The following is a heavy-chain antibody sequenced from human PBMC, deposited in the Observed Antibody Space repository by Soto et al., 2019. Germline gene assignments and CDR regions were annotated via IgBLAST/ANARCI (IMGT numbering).Heavy chain of an antibody. J-gene: IGHJ3*02. Sequence: QLQLQESGPGLVKPSETLSLTCTVSGGSISSSSYYWGWIRQPPGKGLEWIGSIYYSGSTYYNPSLKSRVTISVDTSKNQFSLKLSSVTAADTAVYYCARRSEGATSFSAANDAFDIWGQGTMVTVSS. CDR1: GGSISSSSYY. D-gene: IGHD1-26*01. CDR2: IYYSGST. CDR3: ARRSEGATSFSAANDAFDI. V-gene: IGHV4-39*01.